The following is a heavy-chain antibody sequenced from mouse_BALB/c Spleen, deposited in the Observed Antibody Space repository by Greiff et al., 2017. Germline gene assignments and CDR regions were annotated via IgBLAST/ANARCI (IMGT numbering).Heavy chain of an antibody. D-gene: IGHD1-1*01. Sequence: VQLKESGPELVKPGASVKISCKASGYSFTGYYMHWVKQSHVKSLEWIGRINPYNGATSYNQNFKDKASLTVDKSSSTAYMELHSLTSEDSAVYYCARGTPTTTRYAMDYWGQGTSVTVSS. CDR3: ARGTPTTTRYAMDY. CDR1: GYSFTGYY. V-gene: IGHV1-31*01. J-gene: IGHJ4*01. CDR2: INPYNGAT.